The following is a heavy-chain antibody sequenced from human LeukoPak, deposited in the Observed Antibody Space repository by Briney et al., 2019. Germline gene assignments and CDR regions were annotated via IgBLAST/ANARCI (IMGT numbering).Heavy chain of an antibody. CDR2: INHSGST. CDR3: VRVRGPIAAAGTPKTRFDY. Sequence: PSETLSLTCAVYGGSFSGYYWSWIRQPPGKGLEWIGEINHSGSTNYNPSLKSRVTISVDTSKNQFSLKLSSVTAADTAVYYCVRVRGPIAAAGTPKTRFDYWGRGTLVTVSS. J-gene: IGHJ4*02. V-gene: IGHV4-34*01. D-gene: IGHD6-13*01. CDR1: GGSFSGYY.